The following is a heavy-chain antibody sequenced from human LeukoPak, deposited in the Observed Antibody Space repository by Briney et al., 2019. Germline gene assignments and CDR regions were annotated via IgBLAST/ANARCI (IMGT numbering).Heavy chain of an antibody. D-gene: IGHD6-19*01. CDR3: AKDIGAVAGTLSFDY. V-gene: IGHV3-43*01. CDR2: ISWDGGST. CDR1: GFTFDDYT. J-gene: IGHJ4*02. Sequence: GGSLRLSCAASGFTFDDYTMPWVRQAPGKGLEWVSLISWDGGSTYYADSVKGRFTISRDNSKNSLYLQMNSLRTEDTALYYCAKDIGAVAGTLSFDYWGQGTLVTVSS.